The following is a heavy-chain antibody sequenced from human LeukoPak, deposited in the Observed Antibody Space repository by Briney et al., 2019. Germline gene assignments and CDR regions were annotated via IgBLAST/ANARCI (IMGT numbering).Heavy chain of an antibody. D-gene: IGHD3-10*01. CDR2: INSDGSSA. CDR3: ARVYYFDSGSYYHFDY. V-gene: IGHV3-74*01. J-gene: IGHJ4*02. Sequence: GGSPRLSCAASGFTFSSYWMHWVRQVPGKGLVWVSRINSDGSSASYADSVKGRFTISRDNAKNTLYLQMNSLRAEDTAVYYCARVYYFDSGSYYHFDYWGQGTLATVSS. CDR1: GFTFSSYW.